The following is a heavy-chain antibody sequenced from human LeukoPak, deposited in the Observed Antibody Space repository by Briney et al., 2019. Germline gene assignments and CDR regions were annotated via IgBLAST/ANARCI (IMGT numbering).Heavy chain of an antibody. Sequence: ASVKVSCKASGYTFTSYGISWVRQAPGQGLEWMGWISAYNGNTNYAQKLQDRVTMTTDTSTSTAYMELRSLRSDDTAVYYCARYSYYDIWSGYYLRSLPGDFDYWGQGTLVTVPS. CDR1: GYTFTSYG. D-gene: IGHD3-3*01. CDR2: ISAYNGNT. V-gene: IGHV1-18*01. CDR3: ARYSYYDIWSGYYLRSLPGDFDY. J-gene: IGHJ4*02.